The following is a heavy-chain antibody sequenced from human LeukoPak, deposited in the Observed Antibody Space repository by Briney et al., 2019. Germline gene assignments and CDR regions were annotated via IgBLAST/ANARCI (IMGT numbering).Heavy chain of an antibody. CDR2: IIPILGIA. CDR1: GGTFSSYA. J-gene: IGHJ5*02. Sequence: EASVKVSCKASGGTFSSYAISWVRQAPGQGLEWMGRIIPILGIANYAQKFQGRVTITADKSTSTAYMELSSLRSEDTAVYYCARDGTLGSGYSSSWYRGWWFDPWGQGTLVTVSS. D-gene: IGHD6-13*01. V-gene: IGHV1-69*04. CDR3: ARDGTLGSGYSSSWYRGWWFDP.